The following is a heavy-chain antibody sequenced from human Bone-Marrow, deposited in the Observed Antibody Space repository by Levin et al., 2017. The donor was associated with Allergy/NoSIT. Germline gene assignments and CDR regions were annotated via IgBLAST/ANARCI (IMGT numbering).Heavy chain of an antibody. J-gene: IGHJ4*02. CDR3: AKDHLWGAPLTIKSNFDY. Sequence: ASVKVSCKASGYTFSDYHLHWVRQAPGQGLEWIGWIYPKTGVTKFAQKFQGRVTLTGDASINTVHMDLAGLKVDDTDVYFCAKDHLWGAPLTIKSNFDYWAREPRSPSPQ. CDR1: GYTFSDYH. V-gene: IGHV1-2*02. D-gene: IGHD3-16*01. CDR2: IYPKTGVT.